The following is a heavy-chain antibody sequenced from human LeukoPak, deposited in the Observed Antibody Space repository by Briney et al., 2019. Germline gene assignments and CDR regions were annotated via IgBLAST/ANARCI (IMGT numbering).Heavy chain of an antibody. Sequence: GASVKVSCKASGGTFSSYAISWVRQAPGQGLEWMGRIIPILGIANYAQKFQGRVTITADKSTSTAYMELSSLRSEDTAVYYCASYYSSGYYNGAFDIWGQGTMVTVSS. J-gene: IGHJ3*02. D-gene: IGHD3-22*01. V-gene: IGHV1-69*04. CDR3: ASYYSSGYYNGAFDI. CDR1: GGTFSSYA. CDR2: IIPILGIA.